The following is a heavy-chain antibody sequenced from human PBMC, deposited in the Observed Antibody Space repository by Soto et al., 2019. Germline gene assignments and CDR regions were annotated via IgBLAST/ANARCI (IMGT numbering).Heavy chain of an antibody. CDR3: TSLMGVVTGDY. CDR2: IYYAGSP. Sequence: QLQLQESGPGLVKPSETLSLTCSVSGGSISSTGHYWGCIRQPPGKGLEWIGNIYYAGSPYYNPSLRTRVIISGDSSKSHFSIPFTSVTAADTAVCYFTSLMGVVTGDYWGQGALGTVSS. CDR1: GGSISSTGHY. D-gene: IGHD1-26*01. V-gene: IGHV4-39*02. J-gene: IGHJ4*02.